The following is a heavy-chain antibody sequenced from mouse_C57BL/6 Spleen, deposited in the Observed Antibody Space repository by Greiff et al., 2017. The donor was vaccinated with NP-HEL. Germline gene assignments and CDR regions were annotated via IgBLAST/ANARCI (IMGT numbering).Heavy chain of an antibody. V-gene: IGHV5-4*03. CDR3: ARTDYGKYAMDY. CDR2: ISDGGSYT. Sequence: EVKLVESGGGLVKPGGSLKLSCAASGFTFSSYAMSWVRQTPEKRLEWVATISDGGSYTYYPDNVKGRFTISRDNAKNNLYLQMSHLKSEDTAMYYCARTDYGKYAMDYWGQGTSVTVSS. D-gene: IGHD2-4*01. CDR1: GFTFSSYA. J-gene: IGHJ4*01.